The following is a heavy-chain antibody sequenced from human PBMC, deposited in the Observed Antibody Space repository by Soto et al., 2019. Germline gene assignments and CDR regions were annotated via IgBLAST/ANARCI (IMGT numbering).Heavy chain of an antibody. CDR2: IYSGGST. V-gene: IGHV3-53*01. J-gene: IGHJ6*02. Sequence: PGGSLRLSCAASGFTVSSNYMSWVRQAPGNGLECVSVIYSGGSTYYADSVKGRFTISRDNSKNTLYLQMNSLRAEDTAVYYCARDARVYDSSGYVYYGMDVWGQGTTVTVSS. CDR3: ARDARVYDSSGYVYYGMDV. CDR1: GFTVSSNY. D-gene: IGHD3-22*01.